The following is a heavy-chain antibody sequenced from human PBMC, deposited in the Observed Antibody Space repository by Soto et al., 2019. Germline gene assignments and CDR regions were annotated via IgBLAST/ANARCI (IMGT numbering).Heavy chain of an antibody. Sequence: PSATLSLTCSVSGGFMRSSVYYWGWVRQPPGEGLEWIGSIYHSGTTYYNLSLKSRVTMSVDTSRNQFSLNLTSMTAADTAVYYCARGAVGVQPPIVWGPGTLVTVSS. CDR1: GGFMRSSVYY. D-gene: IGHD3-22*01. CDR2: IYHSGTT. CDR3: ARGAVGVQPPIV. V-gene: IGHV4-39*01. J-gene: IGHJ4*02.